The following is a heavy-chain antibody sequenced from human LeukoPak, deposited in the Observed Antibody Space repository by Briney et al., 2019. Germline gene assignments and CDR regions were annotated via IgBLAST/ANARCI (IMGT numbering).Heavy chain of an antibody. CDR3: AREAGSADH. V-gene: IGHV3-48*01. D-gene: IGHD6-25*01. CDR1: GFAFSIYG. J-gene: IGHJ4*02. CDR2: ISASSGTI. Sequence: PGGSLRLSCSASGFAFSIYGINWVRQAPGKGLEWVSYISASSGTIFYADSVKGRFTVSRDNAKNSLYLQMNSLRAEDTGVYYCAREAGSADHWGQGTLVTVSS.